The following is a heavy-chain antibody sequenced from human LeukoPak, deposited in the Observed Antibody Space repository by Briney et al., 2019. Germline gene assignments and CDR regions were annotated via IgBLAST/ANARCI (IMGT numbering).Heavy chain of an antibody. CDR3: ARHGANGYYYYYMEV. D-gene: IGHD1-1*01. J-gene: IGHJ6*03. CDR1: GGSISSSNW. CDR2: IYHSGST. V-gene: IGHV4-4*02. Sequence: SETLSLTCAVSGGSISSSNWWSWVRPPPGKGLEWIGEIYHSGSTNYNPSLKSRVTISVDTSKNQFSLKLSSVTAADTAVYYCARHGANGYYYYYMEVWGKGTTVTVSS.